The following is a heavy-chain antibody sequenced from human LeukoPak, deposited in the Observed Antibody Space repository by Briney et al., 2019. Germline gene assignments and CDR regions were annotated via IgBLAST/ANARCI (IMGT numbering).Heavy chain of an antibody. D-gene: IGHD6-13*01. CDR1: GYTFTDYY. CDR3: ARVYRMAAAGGY. J-gene: IGHJ4*02. V-gene: IGHV1-2*02. CDR2: MNPNGGAT. Sequence: ASVKVSCKASGYTFTDYYMHWVRQAPGQGLEWMGWMNPNGGATNFAQKFQGRVTMTRDTSISTAYMELSSLRSEDTAVYYCARVYRMAAAGGYWGQGTLVTVSS.